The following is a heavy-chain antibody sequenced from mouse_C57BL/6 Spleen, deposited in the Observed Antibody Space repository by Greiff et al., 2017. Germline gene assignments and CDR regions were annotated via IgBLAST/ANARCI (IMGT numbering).Heavy chain of an antibody. CDR2: IDPSDSGT. CDR1: GYTFTSYW. D-gene: IGHD1-2*01. V-gene: IGHV1-52*01. Sequence: VQLMQPGAELVRPGSSVKLSCKASGYTFTSYWMHWVKQRPIQGLDWIGNIDPSDSGTHYNQKFKDKATLTVDKSSSTAYMQLSSLTSEDSAVYYCGRSAGERDYFDYWGQGTTLTVSS. J-gene: IGHJ2*01. CDR3: GRSAGERDYFDY.